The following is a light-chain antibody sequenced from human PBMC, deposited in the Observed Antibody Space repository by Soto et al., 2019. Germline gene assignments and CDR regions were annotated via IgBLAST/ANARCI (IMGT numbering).Light chain of an antibody. Sequence: EVVLTQSPGTLSLSPGERVTILCLASQSVSSTSLAWYKQKPGQTPRVXSYGASSRATGTPDRISGGGSGTQFTLTISRLQPEDFEVYYCQHYVTSSITFGQGTRLEIK. CDR2: GAS. CDR3: QHYVTSSIT. CDR1: QSVSSTS. V-gene: IGKV3-20*01. J-gene: IGKJ5*01.